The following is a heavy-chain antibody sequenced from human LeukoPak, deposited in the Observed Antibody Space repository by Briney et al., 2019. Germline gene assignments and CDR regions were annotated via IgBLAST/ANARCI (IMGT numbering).Heavy chain of an antibody. V-gene: IGHV3-30*02. D-gene: IGHD5-18*01. CDR2: IRYDGSNK. CDR3: ARDPSDTAMVTYFDY. Sequence: GGSLRLSCAASGFTFSSYGMHWVRQAPGKGLEWVAFIRYDGSNKYYADSVKGRFTISRDNSKNTLYLQMNSLRAEDTAVYYCARDPSDTAMVTYFDYWGQGTLVTVSS. J-gene: IGHJ4*02. CDR1: GFTFSSYG.